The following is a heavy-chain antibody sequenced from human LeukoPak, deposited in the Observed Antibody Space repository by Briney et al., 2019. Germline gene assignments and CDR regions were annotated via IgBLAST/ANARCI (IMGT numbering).Heavy chain of an antibody. D-gene: IGHD5-12*01. V-gene: IGHV3-73*01. CDR1: GFSFSGSA. CDR2: IRSNANDYAT. J-gene: IGHJ4*02. CDR3: AKIRVRSGYEQIDY. Sequence: PGGSLRLSCAASGFSFSGSAIHWVRQASGKGLEWVGRIRSNANDYATAYAASVKGRFTISRDNSKNTLYLQMNSLRAEDTAVYYCAKIRVRSGYEQIDYWGQGTLVTVSS.